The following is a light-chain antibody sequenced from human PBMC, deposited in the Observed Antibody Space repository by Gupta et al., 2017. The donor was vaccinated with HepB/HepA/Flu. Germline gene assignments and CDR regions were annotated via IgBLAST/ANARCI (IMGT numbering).Light chain of an antibody. J-gene: IGKJ1*01. CDR1: QSISRY. CDR2: AAS. V-gene: IGKV1-39*01. Sequence: DIQMTQSPSSLSASVGDRVSITCRASQSISRYLNWYQQKPGKAPNLLIYAASSLQSGVPSRFSDSGSGTDFTLTISSLQPEDFATYYCQQTSTTPRMFGQGTNVEIK. CDR3: QQTSTTPRM.